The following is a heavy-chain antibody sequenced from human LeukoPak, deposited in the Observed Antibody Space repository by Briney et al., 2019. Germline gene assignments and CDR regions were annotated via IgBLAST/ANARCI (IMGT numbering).Heavy chain of an antibody. V-gene: IGHV4-34*01. CDR2: INHSGST. J-gene: IGHJ3*02. CDR3: ARVSRLWWARDI. CDR1: GGSFSAYY. Sequence: SETLSLTCAVYGGSFSAYYWSWIRQPPGKGLEWIGEINHSGSTNYNPSLKRRVNISVDTSKNQFSLKLSSVTAADTAVYYCARVSRLWWARDIWGQGTMVTVSS. D-gene: IGHD2-21*01.